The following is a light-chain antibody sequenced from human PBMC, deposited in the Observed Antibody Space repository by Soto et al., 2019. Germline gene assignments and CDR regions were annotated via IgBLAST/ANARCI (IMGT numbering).Light chain of an antibody. J-gene: IGKJ2*01. V-gene: IGKV1-27*01. Sequence: DIQMTQSPSSLSASVGDRVTITCRASQGIGNYLAWYQQKPGKVPRLLIYDASTLQSGVPSRFSGSGSGTEFTLTISSLQPEDIGTYYCQKYNIAPYTFGQGTKLEIK. CDR1: QGIGNY. CDR3: QKYNIAPYT. CDR2: DAS.